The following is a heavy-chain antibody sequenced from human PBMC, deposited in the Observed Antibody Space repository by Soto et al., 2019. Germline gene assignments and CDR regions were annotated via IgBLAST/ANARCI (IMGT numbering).Heavy chain of an antibody. CDR1: GVTFSSYW. J-gene: IGHJ4*02. V-gene: IGHV3-74*01. CDR3: ARGSQGSGYYPPGY. D-gene: IGHD3-3*01. Sequence: GGSLRLSCAASGVTFSSYWMHWVRQAPGKGLVWVSRINSDGSSTSYADSVKGRFTISRDNAKNTLYLQMNSLRAEDTAVYYCARGSQGSGYYPPGYWGQGTLVTVSS. CDR2: INSDGSST.